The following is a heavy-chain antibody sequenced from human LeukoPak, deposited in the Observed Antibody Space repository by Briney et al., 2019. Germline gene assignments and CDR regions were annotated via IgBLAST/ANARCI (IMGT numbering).Heavy chain of an antibody. V-gene: IGHV3-21*01. J-gene: IGHJ4*02. Sequence: GGSLRLSCAASGFTFSSYSMTWVRQAPGKGLEWVSSISSSSSYIYYADSVKGRFTISRDNAKNSLYLQMNSLRAEDTAVYYCARDYCGGDCRYYFDYWGQGTLVTVSS. CDR3: ARDYCGGDCRYYFDY. D-gene: IGHD2-21*02. CDR2: ISSSSSYI. CDR1: GFTFSSYS.